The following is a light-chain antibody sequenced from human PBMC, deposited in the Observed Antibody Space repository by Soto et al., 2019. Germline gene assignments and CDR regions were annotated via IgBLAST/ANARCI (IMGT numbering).Light chain of an antibody. J-gene: IGKJ1*01. CDR3: QQYYSYPRT. CDR1: QGISSY. Sequence: ALRMTQSPSSLSASTGDRVTITCRASQGISSYLAWYQQKPGKAPKLLIYAASTLQSGVPSRFRGSGSGTDCTLTISCLQSEDFATYYCQQYYSYPRTFGQGTKVEIK. CDR2: AAS. V-gene: IGKV1-8*01.